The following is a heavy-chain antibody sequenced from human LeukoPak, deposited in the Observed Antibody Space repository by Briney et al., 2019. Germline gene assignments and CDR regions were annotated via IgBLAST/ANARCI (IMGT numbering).Heavy chain of an antibody. Sequence: PGRSLRLSCAASGFTFSSYGMHWVRQAPGKGLEWVEILWYDGSTKYYADSVKGGFTISRDNSKNTLYLQMNSLRAEDTAVYYCAKGGSSGYVYYYYMDVWGKGTTVTVSS. CDR2: LWYDGSTK. CDR3: AKGGSSGYVYYYYMDV. J-gene: IGHJ6*03. D-gene: IGHD3-22*01. V-gene: IGHV3-33*06. CDR1: GFTFSSYG.